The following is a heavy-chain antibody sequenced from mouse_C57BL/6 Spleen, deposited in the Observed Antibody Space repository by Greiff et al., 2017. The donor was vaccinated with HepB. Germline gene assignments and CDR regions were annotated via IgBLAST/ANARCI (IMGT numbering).Heavy chain of an antibody. CDR1: GYTFTSYW. CDR2: IYPGSGST. D-gene: IGHD3-2*02. Sequence: VQLQQPGAELVKPGASVKMSCKASGYTFTSYWITWVKQRPGQGLEWIGDIYPGSGSTNYNEKFKSKATLTVDTSSSTAYMQLSSLTSEDSEVYYCARDSSGYAMDYWGQGTSVTVSS. J-gene: IGHJ4*01. V-gene: IGHV1-55*01. CDR3: ARDSSGYAMDY.